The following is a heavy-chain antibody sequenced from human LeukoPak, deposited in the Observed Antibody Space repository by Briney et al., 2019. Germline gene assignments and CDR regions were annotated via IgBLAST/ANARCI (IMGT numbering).Heavy chain of an antibody. D-gene: IGHD1-14*01. CDR1: GGSIVSYY. J-gene: IGHJ4*02. CDR3: ARIIHQTTDTGDFDY. CDR2: TCYTGIT. V-gene: IGHV4-59*01. Sequence: SETLSLTCTVSGGSIVSYYWNWIRQPPGKGLEWIGYTCYTGITNYNHSLKARVTISADTSKNQVSLRLTSVNAADTAVYYCARIIHQTTDTGDFDYWGQGILVTASS.